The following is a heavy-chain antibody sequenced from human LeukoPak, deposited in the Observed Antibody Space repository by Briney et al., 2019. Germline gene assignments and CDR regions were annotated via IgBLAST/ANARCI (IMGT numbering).Heavy chain of an antibody. J-gene: IGHJ3*02. Sequence: PSQTLSLTCAVSGGSISSGGYSWSWIRQPPGKGLEWIGYIYHSGSTYYNPSLKSRVTISVDRSKNQFSLKLSSVTAADTAVYYCARASYDLSEAFDIWGQGTMVTVSS. CDR2: IYHSGST. D-gene: IGHD3-3*01. V-gene: IGHV4-30-2*01. CDR1: GGSISSGGYS. CDR3: ARASYDLSEAFDI.